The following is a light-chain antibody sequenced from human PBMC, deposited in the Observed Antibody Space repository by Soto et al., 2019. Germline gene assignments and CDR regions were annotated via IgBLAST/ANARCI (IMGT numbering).Light chain of an antibody. V-gene: IGLV1-44*01. Sequence: QSVLTQPPSASGTPGQRGTISCSGSSSNIGSNTVNWYQQLPGPAPKLLIYNNNQRPSGVPDRFSGSKSGTSASLAISGLQSEDEADYYCAAWDDSLNGLVFGTGTKVTVL. CDR1: SSNIGSNT. J-gene: IGLJ1*01. CDR2: NNN. CDR3: AAWDDSLNGLV.